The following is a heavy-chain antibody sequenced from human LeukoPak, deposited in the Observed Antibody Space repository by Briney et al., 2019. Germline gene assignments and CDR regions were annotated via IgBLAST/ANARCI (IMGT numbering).Heavy chain of an antibody. D-gene: IGHD2-15*01. CDR1: GFTFSSYG. CDR2: ISYDGSNK. J-gene: IGHJ4*02. Sequence: GGSLRLSCAASGFTFSSYGMHWVRQAPGKGLEGVAVISYDGSNKYYADSVKGRFTISRDNSKNTLYLQMNSLRAEDTAVYYCAKERVVAAFFDYWGQGTLVTVSS. V-gene: IGHV3-30*18. CDR3: AKERVVAAFFDY.